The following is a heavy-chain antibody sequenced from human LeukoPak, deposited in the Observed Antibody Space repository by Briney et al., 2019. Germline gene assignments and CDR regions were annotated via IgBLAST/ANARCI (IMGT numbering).Heavy chain of an antibody. D-gene: IGHD3-10*01. Sequence: SETLSLTCTVSGGSVSSGSYYWSWIRQPPGKGLEWIGYIYYSGSTNYNPSLKSRVTISVDTSKNQFSLKLSSVTAADTAVYYCARAYGSGSYFFDYWGQGTLVTVSS. CDR1: GGSVSSGSYY. V-gene: IGHV4-61*01. J-gene: IGHJ4*02. CDR2: IYYSGST. CDR3: ARAYGSGSYFFDY.